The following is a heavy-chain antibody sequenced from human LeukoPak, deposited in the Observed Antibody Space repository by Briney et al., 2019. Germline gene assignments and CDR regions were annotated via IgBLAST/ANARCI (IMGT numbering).Heavy chain of an antibody. CDR3: ARDRGIMITFGASDAFDI. Sequence: GGSLRLSCAASGFTFSSYWMSWVRQAPGKGLEWVANIKQDGSEKYYVDSVNGRFTISRDNAKNSLYLQMNSLRAEDTAVYYCARDRGIMITFGASDAFDIWGQGTMVTVSS. J-gene: IGHJ3*02. CDR1: GFTFSSYW. CDR2: IKQDGSEK. D-gene: IGHD3-16*01. V-gene: IGHV3-7*04.